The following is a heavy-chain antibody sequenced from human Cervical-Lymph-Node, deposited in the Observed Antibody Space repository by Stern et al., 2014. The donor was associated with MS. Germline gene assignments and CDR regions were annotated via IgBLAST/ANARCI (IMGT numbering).Heavy chain of an antibody. J-gene: IGHJ4*02. V-gene: IGHV3-30*18. CDR3: AKALYSSSWYLDY. CDR2: ILYDGRSK. Sequence: VQLLESGGGVGQPGRSLRLSCAASANTFSTYGMHWVRQGPGKGLEWVGVILYDGRSKYYADSVKGRFTISRDNSKKTLYLQMNSLRAEDTAVYYCAKALYSSSWYLDYWGQGTLVTVSS. D-gene: IGHD6-13*01. CDR1: ANTFSTYG.